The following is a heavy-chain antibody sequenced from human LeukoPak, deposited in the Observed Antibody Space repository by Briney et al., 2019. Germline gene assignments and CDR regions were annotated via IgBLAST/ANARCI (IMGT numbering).Heavy chain of an antibody. Sequence: PGGSLRLSCAASGFTVSSNYMSWVRQAPGKGLEWVSVIYSGGSTYYADSVKGRFTISRDNSKNTLYLQMNSLRAEDTAVYYCAKDRTYYYGSGGSVQAFDIWGQGTMVTVSS. CDR3: AKDRTYYYGSGGSVQAFDI. V-gene: IGHV3-53*01. D-gene: IGHD3-10*01. CDR2: IYSGGST. CDR1: GFTVSSNY. J-gene: IGHJ3*02.